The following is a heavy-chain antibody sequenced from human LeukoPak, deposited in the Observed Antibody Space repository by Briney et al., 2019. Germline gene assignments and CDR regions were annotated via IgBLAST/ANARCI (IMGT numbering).Heavy chain of an antibody. V-gene: IGHV3-48*01. CDR1: GFTLSNYN. D-gene: IGHD2-15*01. J-gene: IGHJ2*01. CDR2: ISGSSSTI. Sequence: GGSLRLSCAASGFTLSNYNMTWVSQAQGGGLEWVSFISGSSSTIYYADSVKGRFTISRDNAKDSLYLQMSSLRAEDTAVYYCVGSYWYFDLWGQGTLVTVSS. CDR3: VGSYWYFDL.